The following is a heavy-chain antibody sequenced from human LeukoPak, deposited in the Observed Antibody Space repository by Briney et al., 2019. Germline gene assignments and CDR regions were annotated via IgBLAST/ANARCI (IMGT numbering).Heavy chain of an antibody. J-gene: IGHJ4*02. V-gene: IGHV4-39*07. CDR2: IYYSGST. D-gene: IGHD6-19*01. CDR3: ARSPGALSIAVAGTFDY. CDR1: GGSISSSSYY. Sequence: SETLSLTCTVSGGSISSSSYYWGWIRQPPGKGLEWIGSIYYSGSTNYNPSLKSRVTISVDTSKNQFSLKLSSVTAADTAVYYCARSPGALSIAVAGTFDYWGQGTLVTVSS.